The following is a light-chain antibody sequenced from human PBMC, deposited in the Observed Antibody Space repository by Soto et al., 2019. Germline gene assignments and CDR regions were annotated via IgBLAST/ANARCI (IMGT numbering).Light chain of an antibody. J-gene: IGKJ1*01. CDR2: GAS. CDR1: QSVSSNY. CDR3: QQYGSSPST. Sequence: EIVLTKSPGTLSLSPGERATLSCRASQSVSSNYITWYQQKPGQAPRRLIFGASSRATGIPDRFSGSGSGTDFTLTISRLEPEEFAVYYCQQYGSSPSTFGQGTKVEIK. V-gene: IGKV3-20*01.